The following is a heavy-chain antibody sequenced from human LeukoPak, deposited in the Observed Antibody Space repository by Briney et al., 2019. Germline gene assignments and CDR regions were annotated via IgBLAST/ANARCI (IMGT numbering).Heavy chain of an antibody. D-gene: IGHD6-19*01. CDR1: GFTFSSYW. CDR3: ARDPVAGTEQDY. CDR2: INSDGSST. V-gene: IGHV3-74*01. Sequence: GGSLRLSCAASGFTFSSYWMHWVRQAPGKGLVWVSRINSDGSSTSYADPVKGRFTISRDNAKTSLFLQMNSLRAEDTAVYYCARDPVAGTEQDYWGQGTLVTVSS. J-gene: IGHJ4*02.